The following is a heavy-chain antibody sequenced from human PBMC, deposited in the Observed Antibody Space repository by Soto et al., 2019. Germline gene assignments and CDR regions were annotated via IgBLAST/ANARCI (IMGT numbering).Heavy chain of an antibody. J-gene: IGHJ4*02. D-gene: IGHD3-10*01. CDR2: VNPNTGVT. CDR1: GYTFTAFY. Sequence: ASVKVSCKASGYTFTAFYMNWVRQAPGQGLEWMGWVNPNTGVTKYAQKFQGRVTMTRDTSTSTAYMELSRLRSDDTAMYYCARDLYGSGSSFDYWGQGTLVTVSS. V-gene: IGHV1-2*02. CDR3: ARDLYGSGSSFDY.